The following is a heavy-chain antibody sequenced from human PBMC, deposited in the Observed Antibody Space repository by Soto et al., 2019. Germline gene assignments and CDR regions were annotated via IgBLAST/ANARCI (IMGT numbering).Heavy chain of an antibody. CDR1: GFTFSSYW. J-gene: IGHJ4*02. Sequence: GGSLRLSCAASGFTFSSYWMSWVRQAPGKGLEWVANIKQDGSEKYYVDSVKGRFTISRDNAKNSLYLQMNSLRAEDTAVYYCASAYYDFWSGYLDYWGQGTLVTVSS. V-gene: IGHV3-7*01. D-gene: IGHD3-3*01. CDR2: IKQDGSEK. CDR3: ASAYYDFWSGYLDY.